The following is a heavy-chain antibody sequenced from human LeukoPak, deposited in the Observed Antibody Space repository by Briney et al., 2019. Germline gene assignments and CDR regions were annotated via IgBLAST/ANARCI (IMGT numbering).Heavy chain of an antibody. J-gene: IGHJ6*03. CDR2: IIPIFGTA. CDR3: ARTYSSSWLHYYYYYMDV. CDR1: GGTFSSYA. V-gene: IGHV1-69*06. Sequence: SVKVSCKASGGTFSSYAISWVRQAPGQGLEWMGGIIPIFGTANYAQKFQGRVTITADKSTSTAYMELSSLRSDDTAVYYCARTYSSSWLHYYYYYMDVWGKGTTVTVSS. D-gene: IGHD6-13*01.